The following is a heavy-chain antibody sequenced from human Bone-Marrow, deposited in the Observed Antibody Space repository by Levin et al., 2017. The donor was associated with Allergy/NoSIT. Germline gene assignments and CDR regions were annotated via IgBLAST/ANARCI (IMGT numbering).Heavy chain of an antibody. CDR3: TRQATFSFYAMDV. J-gene: IGHJ6*02. D-gene: IGHD2/OR15-2a*01. CDR2: IFPDDSDT. Sequence: AASVKVSCQGSGYTFTDYWIGWVRQMPGKGLEWMGIIFPDDSDTRYSPSFQGQVTISADKSISTAYLHWSSLKASDTAIYYCTRQATFSFYAMDVWGPGTTVAVSS. V-gene: IGHV5-51*01. CDR1: GYTFTDYW.